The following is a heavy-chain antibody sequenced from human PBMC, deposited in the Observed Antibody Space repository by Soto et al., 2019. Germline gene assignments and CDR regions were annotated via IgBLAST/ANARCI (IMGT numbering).Heavy chain of an antibody. J-gene: IGHJ5*02. Sequence: ASVKVSCKASGYTFTSYGISWVRQAPGQGLERMGWISAYNGNTNYTQKIQGRVTMTTDTSTSTAYMELRSLRSDDTAVYYCARDHWGAFPYCSSTSCPRGWWFGPWGQGTLVTVSS. CDR3: ARDHWGAFPYCSSTSCPRGWWFGP. D-gene: IGHD2-2*01. CDR1: GYTFTSYG. V-gene: IGHV1-18*01. CDR2: ISAYNGNT.